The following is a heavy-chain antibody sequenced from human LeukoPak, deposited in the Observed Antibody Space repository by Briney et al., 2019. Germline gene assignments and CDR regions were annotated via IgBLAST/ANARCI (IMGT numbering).Heavy chain of an antibody. D-gene: IGHD6-19*01. CDR3: ARGGWFTHGTFDY. J-gene: IGHJ4*02. V-gene: IGHV3-53*01. Sequence: PGGSLRLSCAASGFTVSSNYMSWVRQAPGKGLEWVSVIYSGGSTYYADSVKGRFTISRDNSKNTLYLQMNSLRAEDTAVYYWARGGWFTHGTFDYLGQGTLVTVSS. CDR2: IYSGGST. CDR1: GFTVSSNY.